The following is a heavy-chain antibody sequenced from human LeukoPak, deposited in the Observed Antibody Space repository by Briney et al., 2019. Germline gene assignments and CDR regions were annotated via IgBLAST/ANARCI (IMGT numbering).Heavy chain of an antibody. Sequence: GGSLRLSRAASGFTFSSYLMSWVRQAPGKGLEWVANIKQDGSEKYNVDSVKGRFTNSRDNAKNSLYLQMNSLRAEDTAVYYCARARPGPFDYWGQGTLVTVSS. V-gene: IGHV3-7*01. CDR2: IKQDGSEK. CDR3: ARARPGPFDY. J-gene: IGHJ4*02. CDR1: GFTFSSYL.